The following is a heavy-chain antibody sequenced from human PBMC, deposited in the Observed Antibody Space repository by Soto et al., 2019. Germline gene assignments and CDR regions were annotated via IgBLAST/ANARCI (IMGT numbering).Heavy chain of an antibody. CDR1: GGSISSYY. CDR3: ARRYSSAFDI. D-gene: IGHD6-13*01. Sequence: PETLSVTWTVSGGSISSYYWSWIRQPPGKGLEWIGYIYYSGSTNYNPSLKSRVTISVDTSKNQFSLKLSSVTAADTAVYYCARRYSSAFDIWGQGTMVTVSS. J-gene: IGHJ3*02. CDR2: IYYSGST. V-gene: IGHV4-59*08.